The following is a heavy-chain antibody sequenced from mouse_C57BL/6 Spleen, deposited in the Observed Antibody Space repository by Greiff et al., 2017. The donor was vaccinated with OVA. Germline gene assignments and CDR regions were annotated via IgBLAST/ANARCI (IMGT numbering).Heavy chain of an antibody. CDR1: GFTFSDYG. CDR2: ISSGSSTI. CDR3: ARRITTVVANYAMDY. V-gene: IGHV5-17*01. J-gene: IGHJ4*01. Sequence: EVQGVESGGDLVKPGGSLKLSCAASGFTFSDYGMHWVRQAPEKGLEWVAYISSGSSTIYYADTVKGRFTISRDNAKNTLFLQMTSLRSEDTAMYYCARRITTVVANYAMDYWGQGTSVTVSS. D-gene: IGHD1-1*01.